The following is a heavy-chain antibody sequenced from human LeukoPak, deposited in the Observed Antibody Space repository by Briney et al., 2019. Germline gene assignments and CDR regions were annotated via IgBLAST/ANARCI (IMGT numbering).Heavy chain of an antibody. V-gene: IGHV1-69*13. CDR1: GGTFTSYA. CDR3: ATNPDTAMVANYL. CDR2: IIPIFGTA. J-gene: IGHJ5*02. Sequence: ASVKVSCKASGGTFTSYAISWVRQAPGQGLEWMGGIIPIFGTANYAQKFQGRVTITADESTSTAYMELSSLRSEDTAVYYCATNPDTAMVANYLWGQGTLVTVS. D-gene: IGHD5-18*01.